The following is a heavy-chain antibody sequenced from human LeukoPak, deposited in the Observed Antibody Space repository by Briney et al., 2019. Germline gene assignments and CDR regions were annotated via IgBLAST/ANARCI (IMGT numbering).Heavy chain of an antibody. J-gene: IGHJ4*02. V-gene: IGHV3-7*01. CDR3: TRDRSRAEDD. Sequence: GGSLRLSCAASGFTFRGHWMSWVRQAPGKGLEWVANINQGGSDKYYVDSVKGRFTISRDNANNSLYLQMNSLRGEDTAMYYCTRDRSRAEDDWGQGTLVTVSS. CDR1: GFTFRGHW. CDR2: INQGGSDK. D-gene: IGHD1-14*01.